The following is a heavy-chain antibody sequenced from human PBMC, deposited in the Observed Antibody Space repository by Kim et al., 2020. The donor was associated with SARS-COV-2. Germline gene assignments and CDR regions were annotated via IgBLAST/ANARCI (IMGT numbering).Heavy chain of an antibody. CDR3: ARECGESGYYDGSGSSYGMDV. V-gene: IGHV4-61*01. CDR2: IYYSGST. D-gene: IGHD3-10*01. J-gene: IGHJ6*02. CDR1: GGSVSSGSYY. Sequence: SETLSLTCTVSGGSVSSGSYYWSWIRQPPGKGLEWIGYIYYSGSTNYNPSLQSRVTISVDTSKNQFSLKLRSVTAADTAVYYCARECGESGYYDGSGSSYGMDVWGQGTTVTVSS.